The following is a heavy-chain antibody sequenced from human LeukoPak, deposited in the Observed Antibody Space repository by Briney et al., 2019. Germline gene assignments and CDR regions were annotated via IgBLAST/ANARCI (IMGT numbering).Heavy chain of an antibody. V-gene: IGHV3-30-3*01. J-gene: IGHJ4*02. CDR3: ARQQFREVLEGCYFDY. Sequence: GRSLRLSCAASGFTFSSYAMHWVRQAPGKGLEWVAVISYDGSNKYYADSVKGRFTISRDNSKNTLYLQMNSLRAEDTAVYYCARQQFREVLEGCYFDYWGQGTLVTVSS. CDR1: GFTFSSYA. CDR2: ISYDGSNK. D-gene: IGHD1-26*01.